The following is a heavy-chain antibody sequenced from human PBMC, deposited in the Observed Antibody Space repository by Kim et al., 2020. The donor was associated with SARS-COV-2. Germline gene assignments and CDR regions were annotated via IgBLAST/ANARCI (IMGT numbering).Heavy chain of an antibody. CDR3: AIPSGSSWVSPADE. CDR2: ISGSGGST. D-gene: IGHD6-13*01. J-gene: IGHJ4*02. V-gene: IGHV3-23*01. Sequence: GGSLRLSCAASGFTFSSYAMSWVRQAPGKGLEWVSAISGSGGSTYYADSGKGRFTISRDNSKNTLYLQMNSLRAEDTAVYYCAIPSGSSWVSPADEWGQGTLVTVSS. CDR1: GFTFSSYA.